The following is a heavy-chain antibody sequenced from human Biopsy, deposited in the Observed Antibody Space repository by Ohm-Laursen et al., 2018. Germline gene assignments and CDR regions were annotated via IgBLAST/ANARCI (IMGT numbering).Heavy chain of an antibody. CDR2: SIPMLGIA. CDR1: GGTSSNSG. D-gene: IGHD2/OR15-2a*01. Sequence: SSVKVSCKASGGTSSNSGITWVRQAPGQGLEWMGRSIPMLGIANYAQKFQDRLTITSDKFTRTAYMELSSLRSEDTAVYYCARTSIMDVWGQGTAVTVSS. CDR3: ARTSIMDV. V-gene: IGHV1-69*04. J-gene: IGHJ6*02.